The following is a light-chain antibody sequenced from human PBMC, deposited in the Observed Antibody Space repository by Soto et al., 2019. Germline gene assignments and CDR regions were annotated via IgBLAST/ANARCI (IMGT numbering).Light chain of an antibody. CDR3: QQYGSSPYMYT. CDR1: QSVRSNY. J-gene: IGKJ2*01. V-gene: IGKV3-20*01. CDR2: GAS. Sequence: IVLTQSPGTLSLSPGERATLSCRASQSVRSNYLAWYQQNPGQPPRLLIYGASNRATGVPDRFSGSGSGTDFTLTISRLEPEDYAVYSCQQYGSSPYMYTFGQGTKLEIK.